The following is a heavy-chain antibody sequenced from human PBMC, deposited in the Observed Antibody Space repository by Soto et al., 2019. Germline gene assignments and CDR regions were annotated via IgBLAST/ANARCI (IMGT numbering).Heavy chain of an antibody. CDR1: GDTFTTYD. CDR2: INPDSGNI. D-gene: IGHD2-2*01. V-gene: IGHV1-8*01. Sequence: VSVKVSCKASGDTFTTYDINWVRQATGHGLEWMGWINPDSGNIGYAQRFQGRVTISVDTSKNQFSLKLSSVTAADTAVYYCARFVVLPAAAGDWFDPWGQGTLVTVSS. J-gene: IGHJ5*02. CDR3: ARFVVLPAAAGDWFDP.